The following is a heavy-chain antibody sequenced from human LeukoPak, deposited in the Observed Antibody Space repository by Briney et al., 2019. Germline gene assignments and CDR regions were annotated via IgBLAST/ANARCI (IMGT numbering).Heavy chain of an antibody. D-gene: IGHD4-23*01. J-gene: IGHJ5*02. CDR1: GGSINTYY. CDR3: ARDLNGGNSGWFDP. CDR2: IYYSGST. Sequence: SETLSLTCTVSGGSINTYYWSWIRQPPGKGLEWIGYIYYSGSTNYNPSLKSRVTISIDTSKIQFSLKLSSVTAADTAVYYCARDLNGGNSGWFDPWGQGTLVTVSS. V-gene: IGHV4-59*01.